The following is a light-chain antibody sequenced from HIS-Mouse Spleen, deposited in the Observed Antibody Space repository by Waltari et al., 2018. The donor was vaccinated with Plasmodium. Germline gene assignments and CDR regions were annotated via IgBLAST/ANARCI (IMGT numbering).Light chain of an antibody. CDR2: DSY. CDR3: QQRSNWPRVLT. Sequence: EIVLTQSPANLSLSPGERATLSCRASQSVSSYLAWYQQKPGQAPRLLIYDSYNRSTGSPATFSGSGSGTDFTLTISSLEPEDFAVYYCQQRSNWPRVLTFGGGTKVEIK. J-gene: IGKJ4*01. V-gene: IGKV3-11*01. CDR1: QSVSSY.